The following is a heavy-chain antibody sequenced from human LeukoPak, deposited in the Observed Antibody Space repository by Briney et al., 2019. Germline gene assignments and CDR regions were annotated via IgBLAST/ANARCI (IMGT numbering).Heavy chain of an antibody. Sequence: ASVKVSCKASGYAFTGYYMHWVRQAPGQGLEWMGWINPNSGGTKTAQTFQGRVTMTRDTSISTAYMELSRLRSDDTAVYFCARSVVAGSGNFDYWGQGTLVTVSS. V-gene: IGHV1-2*02. CDR2: INPNSGGT. D-gene: IGHD6-19*01. CDR3: ARSVVAGSGNFDY. CDR1: GYAFTGYY. J-gene: IGHJ4*02.